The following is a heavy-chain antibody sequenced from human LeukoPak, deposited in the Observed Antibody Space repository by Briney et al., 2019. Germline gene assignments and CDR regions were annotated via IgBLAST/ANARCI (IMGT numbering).Heavy chain of an antibody. CDR2: IGAGEI. CDR3: ARAAYSSTWYSRYFDL. J-gene: IGHJ2*01. V-gene: IGHV3-13*01. CDR1: GFTFSSYD. D-gene: IGHD6-13*01. Sequence: GGSLRLSCAASGFTFSSYDIHWVRQATGKGLEWVSGIGAGEIYYPGSVKGRFTISRENAKNSLYLQMNSLRAGDTAVYYCARAAYSSTWYSRYFDLWGRGTLVTVSS.